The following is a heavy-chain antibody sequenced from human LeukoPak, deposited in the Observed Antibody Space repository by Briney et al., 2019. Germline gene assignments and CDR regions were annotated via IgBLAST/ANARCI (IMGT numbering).Heavy chain of an antibody. Sequence: SETLSLTCTVSGGSLNSTTYYWGWIRQPPGKGLEWIWTIHSSRNTYYNPSLRSRVAISVDTSKNQFSLKVTSVTAPDTAVYFCASPSAKCYFCFDCWGQGRLITVCS. CDR3: ASPSAKCYFCFDC. D-gene: IGHD2-21*01. CDR2: IHSSRNT. J-gene: IGHJ4*02. V-gene: IGHV4-39*01. CDR1: GGSLNSTTYY.